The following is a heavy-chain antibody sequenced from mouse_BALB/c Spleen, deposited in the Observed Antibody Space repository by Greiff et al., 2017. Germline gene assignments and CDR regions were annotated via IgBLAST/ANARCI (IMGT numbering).Heavy chain of an antibody. CDR3: ASYYGYDEGFAY. Sequence: VHVKQSGAELVKPGASVKLSCTASGFNIKDTYMHWVKQRPEQGLEWIGRIDPANGNTKYDPKFQGKATITADTSSNTAYLQLSSLTSEDTAVYYCASYYGYDEGFAYWGQGTLVTVSA. D-gene: IGHD2-9*01. CDR2: IDPANGNT. V-gene: IGHV14-3*02. J-gene: IGHJ3*01. CDR1: GFNIKDTY.